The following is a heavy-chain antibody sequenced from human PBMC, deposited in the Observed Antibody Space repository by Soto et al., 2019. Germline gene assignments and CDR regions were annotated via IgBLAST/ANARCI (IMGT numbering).Heavy chain of an antibody. J-gene: IGHJ4*02. Sequence: GGSLRLSCAASGFSFNRYDMSCFLQSPGKGLEWVSAISASGGSTYYADSVKGRFTISRDNSKNTLYLQMNSLRAEDTAVYYCARPDSGWYGVYWGQGTLVTVSS. CDR2: ISASGGST. V-gene: IGHV3-23*01. D-gene: IGHD6-19*01. CDR3: ARPDSGWYGVY. CDR1: GFSFNRYD.